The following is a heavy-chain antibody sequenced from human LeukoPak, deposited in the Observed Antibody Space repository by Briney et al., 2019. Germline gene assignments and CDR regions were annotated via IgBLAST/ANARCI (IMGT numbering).Heavy chain of an antibody. CDR2: IRYDGNNK. J-gene: IGHJ4*02. D-gene: IGHD3-22*01. CDR1: GFTFSRNG. CDR3: AKGSDYYDSSGYSH. Sequence: PGGSLRLSRAASGFTFSRNGMHWVRQAPGKGLEWVAFIRYDGNNKYYADSVKGRFTISRDNSKNTLYLQMNSLRAEDTAVYYCAKGSDYYDSSGYSHWGQGTLVTVSS. V-gene: IGHV3-30*02.